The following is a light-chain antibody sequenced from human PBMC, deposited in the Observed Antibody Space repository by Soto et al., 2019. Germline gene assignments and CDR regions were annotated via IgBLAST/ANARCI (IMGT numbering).Light chain of an antibody. CDR3: GTWDSGLSAVV. V-gene: IGLV1-51*01. CDR2: DNN. CDR1: SSNIGNNY. Sequence: QSVLTQPPSVSAAPGQKVTISCSGSSSNIGNNYVSWYQQLPGTAPKLLIYDNNERPSGIPDRFSASKSDTSATLGITGLQTGDEADYYCGTWDSGLSAVVFGGGTKLTVL. J-gene: IGLJ2*01.